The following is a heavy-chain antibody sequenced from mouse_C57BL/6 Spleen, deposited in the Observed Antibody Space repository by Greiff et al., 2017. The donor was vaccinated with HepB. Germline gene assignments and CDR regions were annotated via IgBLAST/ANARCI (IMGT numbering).Heavy chain of an antibody. Sequence: DVHLVESGGGLVKPGGSLKLSCAASGFTFSSYAMSWVRQTPEKRLEWVATISDGGSYTYYPDNVKGRFTISRDNAKNNLYLQMSHLTSEDTAMYYCARELLRSYYFDYWGQGTTLTVSS. CDR3: ARELLRSYYFDY. D-gene: IGHD1-1*01. CDR2: ISDGGSYT. V-gene: IGHV5-4*01. J-gene: IGHJ2*01. CDR1: GFTFSSYA.